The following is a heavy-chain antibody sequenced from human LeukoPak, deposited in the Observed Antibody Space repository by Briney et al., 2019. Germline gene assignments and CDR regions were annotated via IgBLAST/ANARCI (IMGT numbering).Heavy chain of an antibody. V-gene: IGHV6-1*01. D-gene: IGHD1-1*01. J-gene: IGHJ6*02. Sequence: SQTLSLTCAISGDSVSNNIAAWTWIRQSPSRGLEWLGRTYYRSKWYNDYAVSVRGRITVNPDTSKNQFSLQLNSVTPEDTAVYYCATRAWKKWVHYYYYGMDVWGQGTTVTVSS. CDR1: GDSVSNNIAA. CDR2: TYYRSKWYN. CDR3: ATRAWKKWVHYYYYGMDV.